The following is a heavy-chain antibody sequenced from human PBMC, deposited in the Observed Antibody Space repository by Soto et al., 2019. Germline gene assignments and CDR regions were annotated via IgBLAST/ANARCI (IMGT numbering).Heavy chain of an antibody. V-gene: IGHV1-2*02. J-gene: IGHJ4*02. CDR3: ARDEYSYVLYYFDY. CDR1: GYTFTGYS. D-gene: IGHD5-18*01. CDR2: INPNSGGT. Sequence: GASVKVSCKASGYTFTGYSMHWVRQAPGQGLEWMGWINPNSGGTNYAQKFQGRVNMTRDTSISTAYMELSRLISDDTAVYYCARDEYSYVLYYFDYWGQGTLVTVSS.